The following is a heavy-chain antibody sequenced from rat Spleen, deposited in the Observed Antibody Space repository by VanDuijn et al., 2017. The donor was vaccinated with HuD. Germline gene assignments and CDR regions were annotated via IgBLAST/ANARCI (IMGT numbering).Heavy chain of an antibody. J-gene: IGHJ2*01. CDR2: ISTGGDNT. V-gene: IGHV5-25*01. CDR3: ATYTTGIPPRY. Sequence: EVQLVESGGGLVQPGGSLKLSCVASGFTFSDYNMAWVRQAPKKGLEWVAYISTGGDNTYYRDSVKGRFTISRNNAKSTLYLQMDSLRSEDTATYYCATYTTGIPPRYWGQGVMVTVSS. CDR1: GFTFSDYN. D-gene: IGHD1-9*01.